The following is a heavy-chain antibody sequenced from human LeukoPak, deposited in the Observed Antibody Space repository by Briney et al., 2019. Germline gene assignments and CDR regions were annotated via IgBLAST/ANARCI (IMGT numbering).Heavy chain of an antibody. J-gene: IGHJ4*02. CDR1: GGSISSYY. CDR3: ARDLLPLDY. D-gene: IGHD2-15*01. Sequence: SETLSLTCTVTGGSISSYYWSWIRQPPGKGLEWIGYIYYGGSTNYNPSLKSRVTISVDTSKNQFSLKLSSVTAADTAVYYCARDLLPLDYWGQGTLVTVSS. V-gene: IGHV4-59*01. CDR2: IYYGGST.